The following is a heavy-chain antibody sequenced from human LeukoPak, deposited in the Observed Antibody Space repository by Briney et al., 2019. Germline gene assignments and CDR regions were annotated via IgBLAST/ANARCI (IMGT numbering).Heavy chain of an antibody. Sequence: PSETLSLTCTVSGGFINSYYWSWIRQPPGKGLEWIGYIYYSGNTNYNPSLKSRVSISIDTSKDQFSLQLSSVTAADTAVYYCARDRDSSGLRDFDLWGRGTLVTVSA. J-gene: IGHJ2*01. D-gene: IGHD3-22*01. CDR2: IYYSGNT. V-gene: IGHV4-59*01. CDR3: ARDRDSSGLRDFDL. CDR1: GGFINSYY.